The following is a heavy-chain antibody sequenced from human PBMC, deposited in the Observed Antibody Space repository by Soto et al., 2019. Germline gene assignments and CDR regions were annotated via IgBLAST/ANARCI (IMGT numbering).Heavy chain of an antibody. V-gene: IGHV1-69*12. CDR1: GGAFSNFP. Sequence: QVQLVQTGAEVKKPGSSVKVSCKASGGAFSNFPISWVRQAPGQGLEWLGGIIPLFGTANYAQKFQGRVMITADASTTTVYMELNSLRSEDAAIYYCAKSVRQYNHFWSGYLDYWGQGTLVTVSS. D-gene: IGHD3-3*01. CDR3: AKSVRQYNHFWSGYLDY. CDR2: IIPLFGTA. J-gene: IGHJ4*02.